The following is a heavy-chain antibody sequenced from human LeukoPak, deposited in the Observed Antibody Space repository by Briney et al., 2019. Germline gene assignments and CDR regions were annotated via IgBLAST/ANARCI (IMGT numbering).Heavy chain of an antibody. V-gene: IGHV3-74*01. J-gene: IGHJ2*01. CDR3: VRDLDGDPVCYFDF. Sequence: GGSLRLSCAASGFTFSSYWMHWVRQAPGKGLVCVSRINPDGSYIWNADSVKGRFIISRDTAKNTVYLEMNSLRAEDTALYYCVRDLDGDPVCYFDFWGRGTLVTVSS. CDR2: INPDGSYI. D-gene: IGHD4-17*01. CDR1: GFTFSSYW.